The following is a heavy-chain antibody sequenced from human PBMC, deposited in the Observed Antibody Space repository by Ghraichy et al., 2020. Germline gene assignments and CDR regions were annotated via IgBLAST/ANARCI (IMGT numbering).Heavy chain of an antibody. CDR1: GFTVSNNY. CDR2: IYSGGST. CDR3: VWRRAPDV. Sequence: GGSLRLSCAASGFTVSNNYMSWVRQAPGRGLEWVSLIYSGGSTYYAKSVKGRFTISRDSSKNTMYLQMNSLRAEDTAVYYCVWRRAPDVWGPGTTVTVSS. J-gene: IGHJ6*02. D-gene: IGHD2-21*01. V-gene: IGHV3-66*01.